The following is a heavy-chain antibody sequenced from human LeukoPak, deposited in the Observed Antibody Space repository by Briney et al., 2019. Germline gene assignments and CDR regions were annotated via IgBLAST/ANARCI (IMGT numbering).Heavy chain of an antibody. CDR1: GFTFSSYS. J-gene: IGHJ4*02. Sequence: GGSLRLSCAASGFTFSSYSMNWVRQAPGKGLEWVSYISSGGSSIYYADSVKGRFTISRDNAKNSLYLQMNSLRAEDTALYYCAKEARGSSGAFDYWGQGTLVTVSS. D-gene: IGHD6-13*01. CDR3: AKEARGSSGAFDY. V-gene: IGHV3-48*04. CDR2: ISSGGSSI.